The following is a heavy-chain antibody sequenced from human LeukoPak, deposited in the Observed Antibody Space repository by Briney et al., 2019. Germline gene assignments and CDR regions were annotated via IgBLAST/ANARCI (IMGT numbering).Heavy chain of an antibody. CDR3: AKPKDNSLYCLDY. CDR1: AFTFRSYA. J-gene: IGHJ4*02. Sequence: PAGSLRLSCAASAFTFRSYAMSWVRQAGGKGLEWVSAISGSGGSTYYADSVKGRFTISRDNSKNTLYLQMSSLRAEDTAVYYCAKPKDNSLYCLDYWGQGTLVSVSS. V-gene: IGHV3-23*01. CDR2: ISGSGGST. D-gene: IGHD2-8*02.